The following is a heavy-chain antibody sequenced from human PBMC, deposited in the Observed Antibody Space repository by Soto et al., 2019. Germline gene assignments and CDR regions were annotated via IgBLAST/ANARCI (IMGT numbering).Heavy chain of an antibody. V-gene: IGHV4-30-4*01. CDR1: GFYIRSGDCY. J-gene: IGHJ4*02. CDR3: ARVSVPHYFDY. CDR2: IYYSGST. Sequence: SEPLSVTWSFSGFYIRSGDCYWSWIRQPPGKGLEWIGYIYYSGSTYYNPSLKSRVTISIDTSMNQFSLKLSSVTAADTAVYCCARVSVPHYFDYWSQGTLVNVSS.